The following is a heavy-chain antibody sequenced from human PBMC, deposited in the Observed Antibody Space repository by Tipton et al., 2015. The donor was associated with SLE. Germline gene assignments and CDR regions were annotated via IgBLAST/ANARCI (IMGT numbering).Heavy chain of an antibody. D-gene: IGHD6-6*01. CDR1: GGSISTNY. J-gene: IGHJ4*02. Sequence: TLSLTCTVSGGSISTNYYSWIRQPPGKGLEWIGDIHYTGSTNYNPSLKSRVTISVDTSKNQFSLNLDVVTAADTAVYYCARGARAIAPRLFDSWGQGTLVTVSS. CDR2: IHYTGST. CDR3: ARGARAIAPRLFDS. V-gene: IGHV4-59*08.